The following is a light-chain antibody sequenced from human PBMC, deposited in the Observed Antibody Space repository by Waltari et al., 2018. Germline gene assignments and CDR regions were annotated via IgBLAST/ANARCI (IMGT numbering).Light chain of an antibody. V-gene: IGLV1-51*01. J-gene: IGLJ1*01. Sequence: QSVLTQPPSVSAAPGQKVTVSCSGTTSNIGNYYVSWYQHLPGTAPKLLIFDNSQRPSGIPERFSGSKSGTSATLGITGLQTGDEADYYCGTWDSSLDCYVFGSGSKVTVL. CDR3: GTWDSSLDCYV. CDR1: TSNIGNYY. CDR2: DNS.